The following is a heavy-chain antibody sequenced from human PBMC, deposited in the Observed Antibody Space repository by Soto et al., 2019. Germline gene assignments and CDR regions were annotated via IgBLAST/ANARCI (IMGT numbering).Heavy chain of an antibody. Sequence: GGSLRLSCAASGFNFSDYYMGWIRQAPGKGLEWISYISGSGATFYYADSMRGRINVSRDNAKMSLFLQMISLRADDTAVYYCARKRLDDAFDLWGQGTLVTVSS. CDR1: GFNFSDYY. CDR2: ISGSGATF. D-gene: IGHD6-6*01. J-gene: IGHJ3*01. CDR3: ARKRLDDAFDL. V-gene: IGHV3-11*01.